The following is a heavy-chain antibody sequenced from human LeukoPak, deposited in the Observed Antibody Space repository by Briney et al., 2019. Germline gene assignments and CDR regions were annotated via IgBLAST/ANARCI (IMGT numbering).Heavy chain of an antibody. CDR3: ARGHYSDGSGYYY. CDR1: GFTFSSYG. D-gene: IGHD3-22*01. V-gene: IGHV3-30*02. CDR2: IRYDGSNK. J-gene: IGHJ4*02. Sequence: GGSLRLSCAASGFTFSSYGMHWVRQAPGKGLEWVAFIRYDGSNKFYADSVKARFTISRDNSENTVHLQMNSLRAEDTAVYYCARGHYSDGSGYYYWGQGTLVTVSS.